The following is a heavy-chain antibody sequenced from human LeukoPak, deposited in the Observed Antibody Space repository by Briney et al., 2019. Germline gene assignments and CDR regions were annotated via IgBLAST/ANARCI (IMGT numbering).Heavy chain of an antibody. V-gene: IGHV1-69*04. Sequence: SVKVSCKASGGTFSSYAISWVRQAPGQGLEWMGRIIPILGIANYAQKFQGRVTITADKSTGTAYMELSSLRSEDTAVYYCARVVEMATIVWFDPWGQGTLVTVSS. CDR2: IIPILGIA. D-gene: IGHD5-24*01. CDR1: GGTFSSYA. J-gene: IGHJ5*02. CDR3: ARVVEMATIVWFDP.